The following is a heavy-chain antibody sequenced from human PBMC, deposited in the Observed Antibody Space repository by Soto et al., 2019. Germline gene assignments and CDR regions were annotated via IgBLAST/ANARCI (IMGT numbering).Heavy chain of an antibody. D-gene: IGHD3-10*01. V-gene: IGHV4-34*01. CDR3: ARGRGGYYGSGSYVFDY. CDR2: IKHSGST. Sequence: QVQLQQWGAGLLKPSETLSLTCAVYGGSFSGYYWRWIRQHPGKGLEWIGEIKHSGSTNYNPSLKSRVTISVDTSKNQFSLKLSSVTAAGTAVYYCARGRGGYYGSGSYVFDYWGQGTLVTVSS. J-gene: IGHJ4*02. CDR1: GGSFSGYY.